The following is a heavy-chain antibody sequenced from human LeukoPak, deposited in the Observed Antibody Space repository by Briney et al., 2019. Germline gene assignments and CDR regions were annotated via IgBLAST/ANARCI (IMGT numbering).Heavy chain of an antibody. CDR2: ISGSGSGT. Sequence: PGGSLRLSCVASRFTFSNYAMSWVRQAPGKGLEWVSTISGSGSGTYYADSVKGRFTISRDNPKNTLYLQMNSLRAEDTAVYYCAKDASTRGDAFDIWGQGTMVTVSS. J-gene: IGHJ3*02. CDR1: RFTFSNYA. V-gene: IGHV3-23*01. CDR3: AKDASTRGDAFDI. D-gene: IGHD5/OR15-5a*01.